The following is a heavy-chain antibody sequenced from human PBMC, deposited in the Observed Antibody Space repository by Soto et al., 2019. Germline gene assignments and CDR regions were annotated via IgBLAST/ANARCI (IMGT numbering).Heavy chain of an antibody. CDR3: ARRRWLVGNWFDP. V-gene: IGHV4-34*01. CDR2: INHSGST. Sequence: SETLSLTCAVYGGSFSGYYWSWIRQPPGKGLEWIGEINHSGSTNYNPSLKSRVTISVDTSKNQFSLKLSSVTAADTAVYYCARRRWLVGNWFDPWGQGTLVTVSS. J-gene: IGHJ5*02. CDR1: GGSFSGYY. D-gene: IGHD6-19*01.